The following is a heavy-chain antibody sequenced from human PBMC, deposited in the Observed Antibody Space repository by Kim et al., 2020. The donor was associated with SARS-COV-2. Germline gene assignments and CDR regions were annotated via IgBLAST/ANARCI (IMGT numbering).Heavy chain of an antibody. D-gene: IGHD3-22*01. J-gene: IGHJ6*02. Sequence: SVKGQFTNSRDNSKNTLYLQMNSLRAEDTAVYYCARDLYDSSGYSYGMDVWGQGTTVTVSS. V-gene: IGHV3-30*01. CDR3: ARDLYDSSGYSYGMDV.